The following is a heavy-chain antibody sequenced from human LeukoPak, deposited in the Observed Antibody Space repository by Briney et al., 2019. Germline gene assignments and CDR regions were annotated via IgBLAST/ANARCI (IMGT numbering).Heavy chain of an antibody. J-gene: IGHJ4*02. Sequence: GASVKVSCKASGYTFTSYGISWVRQPPGQGLEWVGWISAYNGNTNDAQKFQGRVTVTTDTSTSTAYMELRSLRSDDTAVYYCARDRGTWIQLWLIDYWGQGTLVTVSS. CDR3: ARDRGTWIQLWLIDY. CDR2: ISAYNGNT. D-gene: IGHD5-18*01. CDR1: GYTFTSYG. V-gene: IGHV1-18*01.